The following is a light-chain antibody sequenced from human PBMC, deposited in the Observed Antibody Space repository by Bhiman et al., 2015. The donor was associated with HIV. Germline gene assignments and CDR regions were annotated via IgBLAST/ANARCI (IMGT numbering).Light chain of an antibody. V-gene: IGLV2-11*01. J-gene: IGLJ1*01. CDR3: CSFTGDTHLYV. CDR1: RRDVGHSDF. Sequence: QSLLTQPPSVSAAPGQKVTISCTGSRRDVGHSDFVSWYRQYPGKAPTLILYEVDKRPSGVPDRFSGSKFGNTASLTITELQTEDEADYYCCSFTGDTHLYVFGSGTTVTVL. CDR2: EVD.